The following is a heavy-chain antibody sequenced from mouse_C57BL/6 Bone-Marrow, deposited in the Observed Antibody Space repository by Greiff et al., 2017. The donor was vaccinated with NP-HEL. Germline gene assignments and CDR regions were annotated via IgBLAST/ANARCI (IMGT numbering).Heavy chain of an antibody. J-gene: IGHJ2*01. Sequence: QVQLQQPGAELVKPGASVKLSCKASGYTFTSYWMQWVNQRPGQGLEWIGEIAPSDSYTNFNQKFKGKATLTVDTSSSTAYMQLSRLTSEDSAVYYCARYDGYYPYYFDYWGQGTTLTVSS. CDR1: GYTFTSYW. V-gene: IGHV1-50*01. CDR3: ARYDGYYPYYFDY. D-gene: IGHD2-3*01. CDR2: IAPSDSYT.